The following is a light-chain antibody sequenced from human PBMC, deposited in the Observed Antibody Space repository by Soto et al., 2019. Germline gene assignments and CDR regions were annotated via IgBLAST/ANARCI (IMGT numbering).Light chain of an antibody. CDR2: GAS. Sequence: EIVLTQSPGTLSLSPGERATLSCRASQSVSSSYLAWYQQKPGQAPRLLIYGASRRTTGIPDWFSGSGSGTEFTLTISRLEPEDFAVYYCQQYGSSPRFTFGPGTKVAIK. CDR1: QSVSSSY. J-gene: IGKJ3*01. V-gene: IGKV3-20*01. CDR3: QQYGSSPRFT.